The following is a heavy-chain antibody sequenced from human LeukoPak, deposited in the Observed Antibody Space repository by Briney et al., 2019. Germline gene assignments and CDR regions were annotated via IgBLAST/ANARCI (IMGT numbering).Heavy chain of an antibody. CDR1: GFTFNDYI. V-gene: IGHV3-21*01. D-gene: IGHD2-2*01. CDR2: ISSTSRYI. CDR3: ARDRYCSSSSFYLQDY. J-gene: IGHJ4*02. Sequence: GGSLTLTCAASGFTFNDYIMTWVRQAPGKGLEWVSSISSTSRYINYADSVQGRVTISRDNPKNSLYLQMNSLRADDTAVYHCARDRYCSSSSFYLQDYWGQGTLVTVSS.